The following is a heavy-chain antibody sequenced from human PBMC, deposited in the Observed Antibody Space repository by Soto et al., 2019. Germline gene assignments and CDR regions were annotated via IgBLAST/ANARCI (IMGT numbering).Heavy chain of an antibody. D-gene: IGHD6-19*01. CDR1: GFTFSSYG. CDR2: ISGSGAGI. CDR3: ARERGSGWTFDY. V-gene: IGHV3-23*01. J-gene: IGHJ4*02. Sequence: GGSLRLSCAASGFTFSSYGMHWVRQAPGKGLEWVSSISGSGAGIYYADSVKGRLTVSRDNSKNTLYVQMHSLRAEDTAVYYCARERGSGWTFDYWGQGTLVTVSS.